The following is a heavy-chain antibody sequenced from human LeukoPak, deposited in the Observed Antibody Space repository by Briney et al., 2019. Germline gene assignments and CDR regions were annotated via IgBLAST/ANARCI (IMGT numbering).Heavy chain of an antibody. J-gene: IGHJ4*02. CDR2: IIGSGRNT. CDR1: GFTFNNYA. CDR3: SKSEFRPFKGFN. D-gene: IGHD3-10*01. Sequence: GGSVRLSCAASGFTFNNYAMIWVRQAPGKGLEWVSAIIGSGRNTLYTDSVKGRFPLYRDNSKNTLYLQMNSLRVEDTAIYYLSKSEFRPFKGFNWGQGTL. V-gene: IGHV3-23*01.